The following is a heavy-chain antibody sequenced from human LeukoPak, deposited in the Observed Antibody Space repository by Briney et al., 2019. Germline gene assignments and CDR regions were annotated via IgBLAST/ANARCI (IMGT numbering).Heavy chain of an antibody. J-gene: IGHJ4*02. D-gene: IGHD3-10*01. Sequence: GGSLRLSCAASGFTFSSYRLSWVRQAPGRGLEWVANIKEDGSEKYYVDSVKGRFTISRDNAKNSLYLQMNSLRAEDTAVYYCARAGGFTTVRGVITPHGWNYWGQGTLVTVSS. CDR3: ARAGGFTTVRGVITPHGWNY. CDR2: IKEDGSEK. CDR1: GFTFSSYR. V-gene: IGHV3-7*01.